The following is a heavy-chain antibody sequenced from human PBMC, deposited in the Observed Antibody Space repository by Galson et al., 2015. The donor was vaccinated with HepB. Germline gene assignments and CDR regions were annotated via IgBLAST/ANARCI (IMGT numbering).Heavy chain of an antibody. V-gene: IGHV5-51*01. CDR1: GYSFTPYW. CDR2: IYPHDSNT. J-gene: IGHJ3*02. CDR3: ARQSYYDSNGSDI. D-gene: IGHD3-22*01. Sequence: QSGAEVKKPGDSLKISCKGSGYSFTPYWIAWVRQMPGKGLEWMGIIYPHDSNTRYSPSFHGQVSISADKSVSTAYLQWSSLKASDTAMYFCARQSYYDSNGSDIWGQGTMVTVFS.